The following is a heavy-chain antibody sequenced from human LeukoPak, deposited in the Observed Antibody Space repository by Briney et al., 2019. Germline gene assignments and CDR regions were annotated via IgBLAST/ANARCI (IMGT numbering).Heavy chain of an antibody. V-gene: IGHV4-61*08. CDR1: GGSISSSDYY. D-gene: IGHD5-18*01. Sequence: PSETLSLTCTVSGGSISSSDYYWSWIRQPPGKGLEWIGYIYYSGNTNYNPSLKSRVTISVDTSKNQFSLKLSSVTAADTAVYYCARVREYNYVYDAFDIWGQGTMVTVSS. CDR3: ARVREYNYVYDAFDI. CDR2: IYYSGNT. J-gene: IGHJ3*02.